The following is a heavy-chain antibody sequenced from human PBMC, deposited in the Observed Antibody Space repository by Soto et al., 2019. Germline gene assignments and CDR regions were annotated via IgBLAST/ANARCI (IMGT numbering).Heavy chain of an antibody. Sequence: QVQLVESGGGLVKPGGSLRLSCAASGFTFSDYYMSWIRQAPGKGLEWVSYISSSGNTMYYGDSVKGRFTISRDNAKNSLYLQMNSLRAEDTAVFYCARMEVLVVAATNHDAFDIWGQGTMVTVSS. D-gene: IGHD2-15*01. CDR2: ISSSGNTM. CDR3: ARMEVLVVAATNHDAFDI. J-gene: IGHJ3*02. V-gene: IGHV3-11*01. CDR1: GFTFSDYY.